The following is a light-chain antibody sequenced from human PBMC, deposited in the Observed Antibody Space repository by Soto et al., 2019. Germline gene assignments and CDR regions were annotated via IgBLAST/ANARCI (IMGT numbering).Light chain of an antibody. CDR2: EVR. Sequence: QSALTQPASVSGSPGQSTTISCSGTISDVGGNNYVSWYQHHPGKAPKVIIYEVRKWPSGVSNRFSGSKSGNTASLTISGLQAEDEADYYCSSYRSSGTWVFGGGTKLTVL. CDR1: ISDVGGNNY. CDR3: SSYRSSGTWV. V-gene: IGLV2-14*01. J-gene: IGLJ3*02.